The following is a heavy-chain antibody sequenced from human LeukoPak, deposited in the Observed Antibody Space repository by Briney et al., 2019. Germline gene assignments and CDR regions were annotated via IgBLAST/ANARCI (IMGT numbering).Heavy chain of an antibody. V-gene: IGHV4-59*01. CDR2: IYYNGST. CDR1: GGSISSYY. J-gene: IGHJ6*02. Sequence: SETLSLTCTVSGGSISSYYWSWIRQPPGKGLEWIGYIYYNGSTNYNPSLKSRVTISVDTSKKQFSLKLNSVTAADTAVYYCARVGGTNYYYYGMDVWGQGTTVTVSS. D-gene: IGHD1-26*01. CDR3: ARVGGTNYYYYGMDV.